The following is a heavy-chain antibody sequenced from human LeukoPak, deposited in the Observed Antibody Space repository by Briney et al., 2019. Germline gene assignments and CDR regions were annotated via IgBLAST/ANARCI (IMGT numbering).Heavy chain of an antibody. D-gene: IGHD6-25*01. CDR1: GGSISSGGYY. Sequence: PSQTLSLTCTVSGGSISSGGYYWSWSRQHPGKGLEWIGNIYYSGSTSYNPSLKSRVTISVDTTKNQFSLRLSSVTAADTAVYYCARDPSIAAAGPFDSWGQGTLVTVSS. J-gene: IGHJ4*02. CDR3: ARDPSIAAAGPFDS. V-gene: IGHV4-31*03. CDR2: IYYSGST.